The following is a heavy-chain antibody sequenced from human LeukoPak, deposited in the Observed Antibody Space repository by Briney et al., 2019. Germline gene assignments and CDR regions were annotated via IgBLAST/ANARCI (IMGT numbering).Heavy chain of an antibody. V-gene: IGHV1-8*03. CDR1: GGTFSSYA. J-gene: IGHJ4*02. CDR2: MNPNSGNT. D-gene: IGHD4-11*01. CDR3: ARADDYSTLGY. Sequence: ASVKVSCKASGGTFSSYAISWVRQATGQGLEWMGWMNPNSGNTGYAQKFQGRVTITRNTSISTAYMELSSLRSEDTAVYYCARADDYSTLGYWGQGTLVTVSS.